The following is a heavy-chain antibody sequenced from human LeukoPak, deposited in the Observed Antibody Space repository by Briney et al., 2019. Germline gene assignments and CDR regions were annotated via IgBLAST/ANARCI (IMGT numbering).Heavy chain of an antibody. CDR3: AKDGEYDHVPERYFDY. Sequence: PGGSLRLSCAASGFTFSNAWMSWVRQAPGKGLEWVSLMSASGAMTYLADSVKGRFTISRDNSRNTLYLQMNSLRVEDTAVYYCAKDGEYDHVPERYFDYWGQGTLVTVSS. D-gene: IGHD3-10*01. CDR2: MSASGAMT. V-gene: IGHV3-23*01. CDR1: GFTFSNAW. J-gene: IGHJ4*02.